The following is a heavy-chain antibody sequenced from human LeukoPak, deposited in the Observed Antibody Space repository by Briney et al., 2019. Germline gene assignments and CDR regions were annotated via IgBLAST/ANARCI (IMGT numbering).Heavy chain of an antibody. D-gene: IGHD6-13*01. CDR2: TYYRSKWYN. V-gene: IGHV6-1*01. Sequence: SQTLSLTCAISGDSVSSNSATWNWIRQSPLRGLEWLGRTYYRSKWYNDYAVSVKSRISINPGTSKNQFSLQLNSVTPEDTAVYYCVRAGSSSLSHFDYWGQGTLVTVSS. CDR1: GDSVSSNSAT. J-gene: IGHJ4*02. CDR3: VRAGSSSLSHFDY.